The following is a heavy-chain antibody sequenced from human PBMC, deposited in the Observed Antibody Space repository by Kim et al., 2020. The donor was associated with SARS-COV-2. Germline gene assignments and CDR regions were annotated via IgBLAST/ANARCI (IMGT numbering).Heavy chain of an antibody. V-gene: IGHV4-34*01. CDR2: INHSGST. Sequence: SETLSLTCAVYGGSFSGYYWSWIRQPPGKGLEWIGEINHSGSTNYNPSLKSRVTISVDTSKNQFSLKLSSVTAAAAAVYYCARDRRSTTGTTVFAAFDI. D-gene: IGHD1-1*01. CDR1: GGSFSGYY. J-gene: IGHJ3*02. CDR3: ARDRRSTTGTTVFAAFDI.